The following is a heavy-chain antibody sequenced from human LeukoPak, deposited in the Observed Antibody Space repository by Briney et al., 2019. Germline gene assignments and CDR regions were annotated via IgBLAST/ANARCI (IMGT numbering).Heavy chain of an antibody. D-gene: IGHD5-12*01. CDR3: ARVIGYGQLDY. CDR1: GGSISSGDYY. Sequence: PSETLSLTCTVSGGSISSGDYYWSWIRQHPGKGLEWIGYIHYSGSTYYNPSLKSRVSISVSTSNNRFSLQLSSVTAADTAVYYCARVIGYGQLDYWGQGTLVTVSP. CDR2: IHYSGST. J-gene: IGHJ4*02. V-gene: IGHV4-31*03.